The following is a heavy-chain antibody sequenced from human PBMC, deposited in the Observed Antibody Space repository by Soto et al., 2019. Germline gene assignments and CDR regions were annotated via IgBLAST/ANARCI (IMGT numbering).Heavy chain of an antibody. CDR2: IYYSGST. Sequence: SETLSLTCTVSGGSISSGGYYWSWIRQHPGKGLEWIGYIYYSGSTYYNPSLKSRVTISVNTSKNQFSLKLSSVTAADTAVYYCAMGDDSSGYWGYWGQGTLVT. J-gene: IGHJ4*02. V-gene: IGHV4-31*03. D-gene: IGHD3-22*01. CDR3: AMGDDSSGYWGY. CDR1: GGSISSGGYY.